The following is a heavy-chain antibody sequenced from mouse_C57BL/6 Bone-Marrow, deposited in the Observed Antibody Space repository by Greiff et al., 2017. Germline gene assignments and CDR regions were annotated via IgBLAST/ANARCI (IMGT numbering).Heavy chain of an antibody. V-gene: IGHV5-6*01. J-gene: IGHJ3*01. CDR1: GFTFSSYG. D-gene: IGHD1-1*01. CDR3: ARHHPITTVVARPFAY. CDR2: ISSGGSYT. Sequence: VQLKQSGGDLVKPGGSLKLSCAASGFTFSSYGMSWVRQTPDKRLEWVATISSGGSYTYYPDSVKGRFPISRDHAKNTLYLQMSSLKSDDTAMYYCARHHPITTVVARPFAYWGQGTLVTVSA.